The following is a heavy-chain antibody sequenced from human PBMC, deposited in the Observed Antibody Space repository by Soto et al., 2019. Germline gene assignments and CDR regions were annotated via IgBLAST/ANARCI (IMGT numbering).Heavy chain of an antibody. CDR3: ARGMTPPGAPAWYYFDS. CDR1: GASITGSSY. Sequence: LSLTCPVSGASITGSSYWSWIRQPAGKGLEWIGRFSLSGTTSYNPSLRSRVTMSADVSKNQFSLRLTSVTAADTALYYCARGMTPPGAPAWYYFDSWGQGTLVTVSS. CDR2: FSLSGTT. D-gene: IGHD2-8*02. V-gene: IGHV4-4*07. J-gene: IGHJ4*02.